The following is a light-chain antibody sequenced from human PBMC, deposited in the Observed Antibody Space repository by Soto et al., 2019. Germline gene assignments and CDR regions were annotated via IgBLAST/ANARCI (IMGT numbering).Light chain of an antibody. CDR2: GTV. CDR3: QQYGSSPLFS. CDR1: QSISSSY. Sequence: EIVLTQSPGTLSLSPGERATLSCRASQSISSSYLAWYQQKPGRAPRLLIYGTVSRATGIPDRFSGSGSGTDFTLTISRLEPEDFAVYYCQQYGSSPLFSFGPGTKVDIK. V-gene: IGKV3-20*01. J-gene: IGKJ3*01.